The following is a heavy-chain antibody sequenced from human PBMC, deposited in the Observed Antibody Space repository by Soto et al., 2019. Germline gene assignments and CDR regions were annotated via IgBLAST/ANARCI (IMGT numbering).Heavy chain of an antibody. CDR2: IIPIFGTA. CDR1: GGTFSSYA. J-gene: IGHJ4*02. Sequence: SVKVSCKASGGTFSSYAISWVRQAPGQGLEWMGGIIPIFGTANYAQKFQGRVTITADESTGTAYMELSSLRSEDTAVYYCARDNQPLLRNYYFDYWGQGTLVTSPQ. D-gene: IGHD2-21*02. CDR3: ARDNQPLLRNYYFDY. V-gene: IGHV1-69*13.